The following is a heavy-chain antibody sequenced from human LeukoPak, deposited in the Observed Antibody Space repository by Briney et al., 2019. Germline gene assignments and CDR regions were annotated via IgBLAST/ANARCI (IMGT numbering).Heavy chain of an antibody. J-gene: IGHJ4*02. CDR2: ISSSSSYI. V-gene: IGHV3-21*01. D-gene: IGHD2-2*02. CDR1: GFTFSSYS. Sequence: GGSLRLSCAASGFTFSSYSMNWVRQAPGKGLEWVSSISSSSSYIYYADSVKGRFTISRDNAKNSLYLQMNRLRAEDTAVYYCARVDWSVVPAAITPLYFDYWGQGTLVTVSS. CDR3: ARVDWSVVPAAITPLYFDY.